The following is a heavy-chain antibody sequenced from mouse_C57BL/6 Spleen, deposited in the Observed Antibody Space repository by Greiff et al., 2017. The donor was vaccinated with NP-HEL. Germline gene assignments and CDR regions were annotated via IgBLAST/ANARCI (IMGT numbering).Heavy chain of an antibody. V-gene: IGHV7-3*01. Sequence: EVKLMESGGGLVQPGGSLSLSCAASGFTFTDYYMSWVRQPPGKALEWLGFIRNKANGYTTEYSASVKGRFTISSDNSQSILYLQMNALRAEDSATYYCARYYGSSYDYWGQGTTLTVSS. D-gene: IGHD1-1*01. J-gene: IGHJ2*01. CDR2: IRNKANGYTT. CDR1: GFTFTDYY. CDR3: ARYYGSSYDY.